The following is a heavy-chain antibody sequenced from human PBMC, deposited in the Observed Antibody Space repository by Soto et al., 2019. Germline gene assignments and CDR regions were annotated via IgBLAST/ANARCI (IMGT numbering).Heavy chain of an antibody. CDR3: AGDNSSSWYSPPYYFDY. V-gene: IGHV1-18*04. CDR1: GYTFTSYG. D-gene: IGHD6-13*01. CDR2: ISAYNGNT. Sequence: ASVKVSCKASGYTFTSYGISWVRQAPGQGLEWMGWISAYNGNTNYAQKLQGRVTMTTDTSTSTAYMELRSLRSDDTAVYYCAGDNSSSWYSPPYYFDYWGQGTLVTVSS. J-gene: IGHJ4*02.